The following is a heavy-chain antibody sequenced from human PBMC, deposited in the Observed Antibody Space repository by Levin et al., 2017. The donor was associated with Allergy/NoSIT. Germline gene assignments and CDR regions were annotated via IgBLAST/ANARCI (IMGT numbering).Heavy chain of an antibody. CDR1: GGSISSSNW. D-gene: IGHD3-3*01. CDR2: IYHSGST. CDR3: ARVDFWSGRTFDY. V-gene: IGHV4-4*02. J-gene: IGHJ4*02. Sequence: SETLSLTCAVSGGSISSSNWWSWVRQPPGKGLEWIGEIYHSGSTNYNPSLKSRVTISVDKSKNQFSLKLSSVTAADTAVYYCARVDFWSGRTFDYWGQGTLVTVSS.